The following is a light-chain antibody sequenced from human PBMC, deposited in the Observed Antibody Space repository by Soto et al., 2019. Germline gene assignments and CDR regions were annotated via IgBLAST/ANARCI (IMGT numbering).Light chain of an antibody. CDR1: HSLLHSNGYNY. J-gene: IGKJ1*01. Sequence: MTQTPLSLSVTPGQPASISCRSSHSLLHSNGYNYLAWYQQKPGTAPKLLIYHASTLESGVPSRFSGSGSGTEFTLTISSLQPDDFATYYCQQYNSYSFGQGTKVDIK. CDR2: HAS. CDR3: QQYNSYS. V-gene: IGKV1-5*01.